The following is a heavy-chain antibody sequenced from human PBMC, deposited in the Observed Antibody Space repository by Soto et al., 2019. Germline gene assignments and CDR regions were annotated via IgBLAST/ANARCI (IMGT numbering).Heavy chain of an antibody. CDR3: ARDADCSSTSCRDY. Sequence: QPWGSLRLSCAASGFTVSSSHMTWVRQAPGKGLEWVSVIYSGGSAFYADSVKGRFTISRDNSKNTLYLQMNSLRAEDTAVYFCARDADCSSTSCRDYWGQGTLVPVSS. CDR1: GFTVSSSH. V-gene: IGHV3-66*01. CDR2: IYSGGSA. D-gene: IGHD2-2*01. J-gene: IGHJ4*02.